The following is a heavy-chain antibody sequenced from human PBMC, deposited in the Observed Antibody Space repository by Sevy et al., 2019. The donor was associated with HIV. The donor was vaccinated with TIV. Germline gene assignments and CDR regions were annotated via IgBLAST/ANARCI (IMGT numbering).Heavy chain of an antibody. J-gene: IGHJ4*02. D-gene: IGHD6-19*01. CDR3: TRYFYADSSGWYGIDY. CDR1: GFTFGDYA. Sequence: CLRLSCTASGFTFGDYAMSWFRQAPGKGLERVGFIRSKAYGGTTEYAASVKGRFTISRDDSKSIAYLQMNSLKTEDTAVYYCTRYFYADSSGWYGIDYWGQGTLVTVSS. V-gene: IGHV3-49*03. CDR2: IRSKAYGGTT.